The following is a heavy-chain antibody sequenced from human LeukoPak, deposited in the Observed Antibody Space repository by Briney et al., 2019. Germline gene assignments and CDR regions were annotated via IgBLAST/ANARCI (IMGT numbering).Heavy chain of an antibody. CDR2: ISYDGSNK. CDR1: GFTFSSYG. J-gene: IGHJ4*02. V-gene: IGHV3-30*03. CDR3: AIAAAGTWGASDY. Sequence: GGSLRLSCAASGFTFSSYGMHWVRQAPGKGLEWVAVISYDGSNKYYANSVKGRFTISRDNSKNTLYLQMNSLRAEDTAVYYCAIAAAGTWGASDYWGQGTLVTVSS. D-gene: IGHD6-13*01.